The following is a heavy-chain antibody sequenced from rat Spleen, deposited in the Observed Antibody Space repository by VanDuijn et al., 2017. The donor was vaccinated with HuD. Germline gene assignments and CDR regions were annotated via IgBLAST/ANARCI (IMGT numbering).Heavy chain of an antibody. CDR2: IIYDGSRT. CDR3: VRQDTSGYANWFVY. V-gene: IGHV5S10*01. Sequence: EVQLVESGGGLVRPGRSLKLSCAASGFIFSDYNMAWVRQAPKKGLEWVATIIYDGSRTYYRDSVKGRFSISRDNSKSTLYLQMDSLRSEDTATYYCVRQDTSGYANWFVYWGQGTLVTVSS. J-gene: IGHJ3*01. D-gene: IGHD4-3*01. CDR1: GFIFSDYN.